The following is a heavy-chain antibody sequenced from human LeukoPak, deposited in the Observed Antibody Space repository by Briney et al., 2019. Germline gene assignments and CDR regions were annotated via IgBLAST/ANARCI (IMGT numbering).Heavy chain of an antibody. J-gene: IGHJ6*03. V-gene: IGHV4-59*01. CDR3: VRDKRAYYYYMDV. CDR1: GGSISSYY. CDR2: SYCSGST. Sequence: SETLSLACTVSGGSISSYYWSWIRQPPGKGLEWVGYSYCSGSTNYNLSLKSRVTISVDTSKNQFSLKLSSVTAADTAVYYCVRDKRAYYYYMDVWGKGTTVTVSS.